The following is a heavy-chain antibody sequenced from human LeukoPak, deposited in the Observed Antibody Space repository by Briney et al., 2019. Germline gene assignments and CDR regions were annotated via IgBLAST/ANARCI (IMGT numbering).Heavy chain of an antibody. D-gene: IGHD2-2*01. CDR2: VYHSGDA. Sequence: PSETLSLTCVVSGDSISNNNWWSWVRQSPGKGLEWIGEVYHSGDANYNPSLKSRVTMSVDKSKNQISLRLTSVTAADTAVYYCARGGYRCSSTTCYLEVFDNWGQGTLVTVSS. CDR1: GDSISNNNW. CDR3: ARGGYRCSSTTCYLEVFDN. V-gene: IGHV4/OR15-8*01. J-gene: IGHJ4*02.